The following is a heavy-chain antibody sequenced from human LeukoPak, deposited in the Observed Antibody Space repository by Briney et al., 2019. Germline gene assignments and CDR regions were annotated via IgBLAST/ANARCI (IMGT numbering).Heavy chain of an antibody. CDR2: INHSGGT. V-gene: IGHV4-34*01. D-gene: IGHD5-24*01. J-gene: IGHJ1*01. Sequence: PSETLSLTCAVYGGSFSGYYWSWIRQPPGKGLEWIGEINHSGGTNYNPSLKSRVTISVDTSKNQFSLKLSSVTAADTAVYYCARKGRWLQLGYFQHWGQGTLVTVSS. CDR3: ARKGRWLQLGYFQH. CDR1: GGSFSGYY.